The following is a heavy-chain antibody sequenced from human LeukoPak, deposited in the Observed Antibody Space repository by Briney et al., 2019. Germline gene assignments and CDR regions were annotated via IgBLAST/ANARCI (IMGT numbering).Heavy chain of an antibody. Sequence: SETLSLTCSVSGGSISGYYWSWIRQSPGKGLESIGFIYYTGSTNYNPSLKSRVTMSIDTSKNHFSLRLSSVTAADTAVYYCARRPRYYYYYMDVWGKGTTVTISS. CDR1: GGSISGYY. J-gene: IGHJ6*03. CDR2: IYYTGST. V-gene: IGHV4-59*12. CDR3: ARRPRYYYYYMDV.